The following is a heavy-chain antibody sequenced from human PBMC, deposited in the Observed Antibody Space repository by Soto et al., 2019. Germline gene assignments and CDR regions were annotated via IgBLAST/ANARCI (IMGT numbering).Heavy chain of an antibody. Sequence: SETLSLTCTVSGGSISSSGYYWGWIRQPPGKGLEWIASFYYSESTYYNPSLKSRVTISVDTSKNQFSLKLSSVTAADTAVYYCARVPDRWGQGTLVT. CDR1: GGSISSSGYY. J-gene: IGHJ5*02. CDR3: ARVPDR. CDR2: FYYSEST. D-gene: IGHD2-2*01. V-gene: IGHV4-39*07.